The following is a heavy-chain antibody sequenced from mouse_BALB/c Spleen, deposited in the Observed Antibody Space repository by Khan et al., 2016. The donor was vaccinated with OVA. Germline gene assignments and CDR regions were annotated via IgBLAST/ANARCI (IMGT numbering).Heavy chain of an antibody. Sequence: QVQLQQSGAELVRPGSSVKISCKASGFAFSSYWMNWMQQRPGQGLEWIGQIYPGDGDNNDHGKFEGKATLTADKSSRTASLQTSSLPYEAAAVYFCARACGDWYVDVWGAGTTVTVSS. CDR1: GFAFSSYW. V-gene: IGHV1-80*01. CDR3: ARACGDWYVDV. J-gene: IGHJ1*01. CDR2: IYPGDGDN.